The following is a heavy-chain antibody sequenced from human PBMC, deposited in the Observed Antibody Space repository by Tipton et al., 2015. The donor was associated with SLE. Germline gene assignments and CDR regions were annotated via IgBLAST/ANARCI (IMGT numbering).Heavy chain of an antibody. CDR2: IYYSGST. Sequence: LSRTVSGGSISSHYWSWIRQPPGKGLEWIGYIYYSGSTNYNPSLKSRVTISVDTSKNQFSLKLSSVTAADTAVYYCAREGEGWDFDYWGQGTLVTVSS. CDR3: AREGEGWDFDY. D-gene: IGHD3-16*01. V-gene: IGHV4-59*11. J-gene: IGHJ4*02. CDR1: GGSISSHY.